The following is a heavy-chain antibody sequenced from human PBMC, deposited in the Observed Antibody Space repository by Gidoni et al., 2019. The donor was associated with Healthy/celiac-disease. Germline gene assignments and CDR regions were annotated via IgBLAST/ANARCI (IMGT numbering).Heavy chain of an antibody. J-gene: IGHJ6*03. CDR2: ISSSSSTI. D-gene: IGHD4-4*01. V-gene: IGHV3-48*02. Sequence: VRQAPGKGLEWVSYISSSSSTIYYADSVKGRFTISRDNAKNSLYLQMNSLRDEDTAVYYCARDPGAVTPGEYYYYYMDVWGKGTTVTVSS. CDR3: ARDPGAVTPGEYYYYYMDV.